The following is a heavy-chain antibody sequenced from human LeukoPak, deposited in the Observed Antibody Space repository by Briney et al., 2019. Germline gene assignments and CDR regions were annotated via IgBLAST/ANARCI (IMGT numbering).Heavy chain of an antibody. J-gene: IGHJ6*02. V-gene: IGHV1-24*01. Sequence: ASVKVSCKVSGYTLTELSMHWVRQAPGKGLEWMGGFDPEDGETIYAQKFQGRVTITADESTSTAYMELSSLRSEDTAVYYCAVNSGYDDSDYYYYGMDVWGQGTTVTVSS. D-gene: IGHD5-12*01. CDR2: FDPEDGET. CDR1: GYTLTELS. CDR3: AVNSGYDDSDYYYYGMDV.